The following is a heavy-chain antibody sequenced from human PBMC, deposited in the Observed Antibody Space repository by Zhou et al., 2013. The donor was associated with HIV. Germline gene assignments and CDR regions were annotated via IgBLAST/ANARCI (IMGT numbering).Heavy chain of an antibody. V-gene: IGHV1-69*13. J-gene: IGHJ6*02. CDR3: ARGRQAAAGYYYYYGMDV. CDR1: GYTFSNFG. Sequence: QVQLVQSGAEVKKPGASLRVSCMTSGYTFSNFGVSWVRQAPGHGLEWMGGIIPIFGTANYAQKFQGRVTITADESTSTAYMELSSLRSEDTAVYYCARGRQAAAGYYYYYGMDVWGQGTTVTVSS. D-gene: IGHD6-13*01. CDR2: IIPIFGTA.